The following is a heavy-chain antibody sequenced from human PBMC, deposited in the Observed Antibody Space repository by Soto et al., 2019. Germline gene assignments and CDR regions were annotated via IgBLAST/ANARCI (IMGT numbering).Heavy chain of an antibody. Sequence: PGGSLRLSCAASGFTFSSYAISWVRQAPGKGLEWVSAIGGSGGNTYYADSVKGRFTISRDNSRNTLYLQMNSLRAEDTAVYYCAKGPRWNSPQAYWGQGTLVTVSS. J-gene: IGHJ4*02. D-gene: IGHD1-1*01. CDR1: GFTFSSYA. CDR3: AKGPRWNSPQAY. V-gene: IGHV3-23*01. CDR2: IGGSGGNT.